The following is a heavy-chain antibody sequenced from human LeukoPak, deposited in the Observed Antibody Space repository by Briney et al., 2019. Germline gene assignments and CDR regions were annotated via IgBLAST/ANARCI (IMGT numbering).Heavy chain of an antibody. Sequence: PGGSLRLSCAASGFTFSNSWMSWVRQAPGKGLEWVANIKLDGSEKYYVDSVKGRFTISRDNAKNSLYLQMNSLRAEDTAVYYCARPPIDYDFWSGYPYYMDVWGKGTTVTVSS. CDR3: ARPPIDYDFWSGYPYYMDV. CDR2: IKLDGSEK. D-gene: IGHD3-3*01. CDR1: GFTFSNSW. J-gene: IGHJ6*03. V-gene: IGHV3-7*01.